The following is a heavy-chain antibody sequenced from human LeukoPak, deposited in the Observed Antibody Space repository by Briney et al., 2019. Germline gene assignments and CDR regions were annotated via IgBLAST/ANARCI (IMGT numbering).Heavy chain of an antibody. V-gene: IGHV3-7*01. CDR2: IKQDGSEI. Sequence: GGSLRLSCAASGFTFSSYWMSWVRQAPGKGLEWVANIKQDGSEIWYVDSVKGRFTISRDNAQNSLYLQMDSLTAEDTALYYCARDPYYYNSGSFAAFDIWGQGTMVTVSS. J-gene: IGHJ3*02. CDR3: ARDPYYYNSGSFAAFDI. D-gene: IGHD3-10*01. CDR1: GFTFSSYW.